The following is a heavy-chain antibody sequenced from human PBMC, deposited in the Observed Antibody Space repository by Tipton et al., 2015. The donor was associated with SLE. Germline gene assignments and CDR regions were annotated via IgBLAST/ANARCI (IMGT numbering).Heavy chain of an antibody. V-gene: IGHV3-7*01. D-gene: IGHD6-13*01. CDR2: IKQHESEK. Sequence: LSLTCAASGFTFSSYWMSWVRQAPGKGLEWVANIKQHESEKYYVDSVKGRFTISRDNAKNSLYLQMNSLRAEDTAVYYCARGGGSSSWTGGYWGQGTLVTVSS. J-gene: IGHJ4*02. CDR1: GFTFSSYW. CDR3: ARGGGSSSWTGGY.